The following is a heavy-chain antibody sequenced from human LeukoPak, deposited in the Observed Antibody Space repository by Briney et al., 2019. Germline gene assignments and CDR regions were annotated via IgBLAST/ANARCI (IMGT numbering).Heavy chain of an antibody. V-gene: IGHV3-53*01. Sequence: QPGGSLRLSCAASGFSVSNTYMSWVRQAPGKGLEWVSIIYSGGNTYYADSVKGRFTISRDNSKNTLYLQMNRLRPEDTAVYYCARGTVTAPDYWGQGTPVTVSS. D-gene: IGHD2-21*02. CDR1: GFSVSNTY. J-gene: IGHJ4*02. CDR3: ARGTVTAPDY. CDR2: IYSGGNT.